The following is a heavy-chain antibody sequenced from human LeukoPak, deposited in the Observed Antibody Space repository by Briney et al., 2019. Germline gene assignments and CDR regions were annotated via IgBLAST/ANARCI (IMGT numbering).Heavy chain of an antibody. CDR2: IYPGDSET. V-gene: IGHV5-51*01. CDR3: ARQAMTTAGPDF. D-gene: IGHD1-1*01. J-gene: IGHJ4*02. CDR1: GYSFPTYW. Sequence: GESLKISCKGSGYSFPTYWIGWVRQMPGKGLEWMGIIYPGDSETRYSPSFQGQVTISSDKSFTTAYLQWRSLKASDTAMYYCARQAMTTAGPDFWGQGTLVTVSS.